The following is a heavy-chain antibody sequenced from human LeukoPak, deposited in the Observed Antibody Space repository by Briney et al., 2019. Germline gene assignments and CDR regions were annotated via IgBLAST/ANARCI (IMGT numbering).Heavy chain of an antibody. V-gene: IGHV3-23*01. CDR3: TKDFRIGYSAHFDY. CDR1: GFTFRSHA. CDR2: IYENGGTT. J-gene: IGHJ4*02. Sequence: GGSLRLSCVGSGFTFRSHAMSWVRQAPEKGLEFVSGIYENGGTTYYADSVKGRFSISRDNSKNTLYLQMDSLRGEDTAVYYCTKDFRIGYSAHFDYWGQGALVTVSS. D-gene: IGHD2-21*01.